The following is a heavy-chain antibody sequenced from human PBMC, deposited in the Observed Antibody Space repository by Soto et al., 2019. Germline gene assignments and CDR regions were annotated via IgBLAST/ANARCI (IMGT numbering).Heavy chain of an antibody. CDR1: GLTFSSYA. D-gene: IGHD2-8*02. CDR3: AKARFTGLGDS. Sequence: EVQLLESGGGLVQPGGSLRLSCAASGLTFSSYAMTWVRQAPGKGLEWGSVITSSGGSTYYADSVKGRFTISRDNSKTTLYLQMSSLRVEDTAIYYCAKARFTGLGDSWGQGTLVSVSS. J-gene: IGHJ4*02. CDR2: ITSSGGST. V-gene: IGHV3-23*01.